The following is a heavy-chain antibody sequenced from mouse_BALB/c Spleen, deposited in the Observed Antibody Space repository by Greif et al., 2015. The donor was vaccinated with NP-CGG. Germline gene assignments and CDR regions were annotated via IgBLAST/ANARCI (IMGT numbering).Heavy chain of an antibody. J-gene: IGHJ4*01. CDR2: INPSNGGT. V-gene: IGHV1S81*02. CDR3: TRYGGLDLLCAMLF. D-gene: IGHD6-1*01. CDR1: GYTFTSYY. Sequence: VKLMESGAELVKPGASVKLSCKASGYTFTSYYMYWVKQRPGQGLEWIGGINPSNGGTNFNEKFKSKATLTVDKSSSTVYMPLSSLTSEHSAVYYCTRYGGLDLLCAMLFWGQGPSVPLSS.